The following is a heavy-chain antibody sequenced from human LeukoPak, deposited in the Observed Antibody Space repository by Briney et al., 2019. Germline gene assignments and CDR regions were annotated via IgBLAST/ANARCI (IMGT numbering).Heavy chain of an antibody. J-gene: IGHJ2*01. D-gene: IGHD2/OR15-2a*01. CDR2: IYYRGST. CDR3: ARAFRARYFDL. CDR1: GGSISIYY. V-gene: IGHV4-59*08. Sequence: PSETLSLTCSVSGGSISIYYWTWIRQPPGKGLEWMVYIYYRGSTKYNPSLKSRVTISVDTSKNQFSLKLSSVTAADTAVYYCARAFRARYFDLWGRGTLVTVSS.